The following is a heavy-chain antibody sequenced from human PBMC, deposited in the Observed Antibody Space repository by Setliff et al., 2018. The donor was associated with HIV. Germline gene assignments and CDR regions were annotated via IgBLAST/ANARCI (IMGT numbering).Heavy chain of an antibody. CDR2: IYYSGST. J-gene: IGHJ6*03. V-gene: IGHV4-39*01. CDR1: GGSISSSSYY. Sequence: PSETLSLTCTVSGGSISSSSYYWGWIRQPPGKGLEWIGSIYYSGSTYYNPSLKSRVTISVDTSKNQFSLKLSSVTAADTAVYYCARQGGSSWSYYYYYMDVWGKGTTVTVSS. D-gene: IGHD6-13*01. CDR3: ARQGGSSWSYYYYYMDV.